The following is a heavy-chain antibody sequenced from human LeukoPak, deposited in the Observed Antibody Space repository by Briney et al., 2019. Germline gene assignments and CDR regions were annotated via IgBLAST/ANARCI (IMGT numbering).Heavy chain of an antibody. V-gene: IGHV4-59*01. CDR2: IYYSGST. CDR1: GGSISSYY. D-gene: IGHD2-21*01. CDR3: ARYSKLYFDY. J-gene: IGHJ4*02. Sequence: KSSETLSLTCTVSGGSISSYYWSWIRQPPGKGLEWIGYIYYSGSTNYNPSLKSRVTISVDTSKNQFSLKLSSVTAADTAVYYCARYSKLYFDYWGQGTLVTVSS.